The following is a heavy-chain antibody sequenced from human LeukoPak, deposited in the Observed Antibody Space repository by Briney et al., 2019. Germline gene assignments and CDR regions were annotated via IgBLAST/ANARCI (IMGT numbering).Heavy chain of an antibody. Sequence: EASVKVSCKASGGTFSSYAISWVRQAPGQGLEWMGGIIPIFGTANYAQKFQGRVTITADESTSTAYMELSSRRSEDTAVYYCARQDYGGYGLHTDYWGQGTLVTVSS. CDR3: ARQDYGGYGLHTDY. CDR2: IIPIFGTA. CDR1: GGTFSSYA. D-gene: IGHD5-12*01. J-gene: IGHJ4*02. V-gene: IGHV1-69*13.